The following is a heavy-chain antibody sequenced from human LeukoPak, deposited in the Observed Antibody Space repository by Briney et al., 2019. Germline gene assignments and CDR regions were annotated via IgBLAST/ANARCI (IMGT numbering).Heavy chain of an antibody. J-gene: IGHJ3*02. CDR3: AIYYYDSSGRSLDI. V-gene: IGHV3-66*01. CDR1: GGSISSYY. Sequence: QSSETLSLTCTVSGGSISSYYWSWVRQAPGKGLEWVSVIYSGGSTYYADSVKGRFTISRDNSKNTLYLQMNSLRAEDTAVYYCAIYYYDSSGRSLDIWGQGTMVTVSS. D-gene: IGHD3-22*01. CDR2: IYSGGST.